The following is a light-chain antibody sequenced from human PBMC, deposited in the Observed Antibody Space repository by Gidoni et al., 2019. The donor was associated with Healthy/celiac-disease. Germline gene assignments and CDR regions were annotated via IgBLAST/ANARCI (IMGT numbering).Light chain of an antibody. CDR2: DAS. Sequence: EIVSTPSQATLSWSPEESATLSCRASQSVSSYLAWYQQKPGQAPMLLIYDASNRATGIPARFSGSGSGTDFTLTSSSLEPEDFAVYYCQQRSNWPPLTFGGGTKVEIK. CDR3: QQRSNWPPLT. J-gene: IGKJ4*01. CDR1: QSVSSY. V-gene: IGKV3-11*01.